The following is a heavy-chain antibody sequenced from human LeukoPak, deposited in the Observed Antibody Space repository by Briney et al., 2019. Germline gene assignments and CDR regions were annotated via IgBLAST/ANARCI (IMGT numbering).Heavy chain of an antibody. CDR3: AKNFGSGNYYYYGMDV. J-gene: IGHJ6*02. CDR2: IYSGGST. V-gene: IGHV3-53*01. Sequence: PGGSLRLSCAASGFTVSSNYMSWVRQAPGKGLEWVSVIYSGGSTYYADSVKGRFTISRDNSKNTLYLQMNSLRAEDTAVYYCAKNFGSGNYYYYGMDVWGQGTTVTVSS. CDR1: GFTVSSNY. D-gene: IGHD3-10*01.